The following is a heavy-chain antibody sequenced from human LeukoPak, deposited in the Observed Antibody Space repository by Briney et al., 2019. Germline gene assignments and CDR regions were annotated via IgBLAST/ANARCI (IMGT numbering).Heavy chain of an antibody. CDR1: GVSFSGYY. Sequence: SETLSLTCAVYGVSFSGYYWSWIRQPPGKGLEWIGEINHRGSTNYNPSLKSRVTISLDTSKNHYSLKLSSVTAADPAVYYCAIASSEPVISGYMDVWGRGTTVTVSS. V-gene: IGHV4-34*01. CDR3: AIASSEPVISGYMDV. D-gene: IGHD1-14*01. CDR2: INHRGST. J-gene: IGHJ6*03.